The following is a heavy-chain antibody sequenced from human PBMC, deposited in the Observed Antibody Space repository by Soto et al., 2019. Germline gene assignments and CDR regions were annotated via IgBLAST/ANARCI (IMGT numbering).Heavy chain of an antibody. Sequence: SDTLSLTCTVSVPSISSGGFYWSWIRQHPGKGLEWIGYIYYSGSTYYNPSLKSRVTISVDTSKNQFSLKLSSVTAADTAVYYCARYYDYSGGTSGGMDVWGQGTTVT. V-gene: IGHV4-31*02. J-gene: IGHJ6*02. CDR1: VPSISSGGFY. CDR3: ARYYDYSGGTSGGMDV. CDR2: IYYSGST. D-gene: IGHD3-22*01.